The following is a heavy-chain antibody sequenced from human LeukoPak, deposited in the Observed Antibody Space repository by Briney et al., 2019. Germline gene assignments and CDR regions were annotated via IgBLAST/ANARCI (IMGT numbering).Heavy chain of an antibody. CDR2: INHSGST. CDR3: ARLHPNDYGDFYDY. J-gene: IGHJ4*02. CDR1: GGSISSSSYY. V-gene: IGHV4-39*07. Sequence: SETLSLTCTVSGGSISSSSYYWSWIRQPPGKGLEWIGEINHSGSTNYNPSLKSRVTISVDTSKNQFSLKLSSVTAADTAVYYCARLHPNDYGDFYDYWGQGTLVTVSS. D-gene: IGHD4-17*01.